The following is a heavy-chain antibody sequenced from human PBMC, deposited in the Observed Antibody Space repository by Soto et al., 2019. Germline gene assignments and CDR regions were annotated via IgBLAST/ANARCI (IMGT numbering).Heavy chain of an antibody. V-gene: IGHV1-8*01. D-gene: IGHD3-10*01. J-gene: IGHJ4*02. CDR2: MDPNRGDT. Sequence: QVQLVQSGAEVKKPGASVKVSCKASGYTFTSYEINWVRQATGQGLEWMGWMDPNRGDTGYAQKFQGRVTMTRNTSISTAYMELSSLRSEDPAVYYCARGELLWFGELLRWGQGTLVTVSS. CDR1: GYTFTSYE. CDR3: ARGELLWFGELLR.